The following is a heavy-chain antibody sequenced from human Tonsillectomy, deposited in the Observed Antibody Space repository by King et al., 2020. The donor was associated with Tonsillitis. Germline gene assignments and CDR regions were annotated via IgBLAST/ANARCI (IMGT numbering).Heavy chain of an antibody. Sequence: DVQLVESGGGLVQPGRSLRLSCAASGFTFDDYAMHWVRQAPGKGLEWVSGISWNSGSIGYADSVKGRFTISRDNAKNSLYMQMNSLRDEDTALYYCAKYIGISSMSTVTLFYYYGMDAWGQRTPVTVSS. J-gene: IGHJ6*02. V-gene: IGHV3-9*01. D-gene: IGHD4-11*01. CDR2: ISWNSGSI. CDR1: GFTFDDYA. CDR3: AKYIGISSMSTVTLFYYYGMDA.